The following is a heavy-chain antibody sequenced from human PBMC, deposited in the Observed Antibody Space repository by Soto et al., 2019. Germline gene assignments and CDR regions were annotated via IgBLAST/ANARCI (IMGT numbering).Heavy chain of an antibody. V-gene: IGHV4-61*05. CDR2: IYYSGSS. Sequence: SETLSLTCTVSGGSISSSSYYWSWIRQHPGKGLEWIGYIYYSGSSNYNPSLKSRVTISVDTSKNQFSLKLSSVTAADTAVYYCAGKGAAFDPWGQGTLVTVSS. D-gene: IGHD1-26*01. CDR3: AGKGAAFDP. CDR1: GGSISSSSYY. J-gene: IGHJ5*02.